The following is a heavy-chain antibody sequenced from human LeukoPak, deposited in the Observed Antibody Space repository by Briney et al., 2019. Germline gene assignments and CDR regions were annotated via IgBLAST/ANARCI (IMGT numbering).Heavy chain of an antibody. CDR3: AKGALAAAGSGFEY. CDR1: GFIFNSYA. D-gene: IGHD6-13*01. V-gene: IGHV3-23*01. J-gene: IGHJ4*02. Sequence: PGGSLRLSCAVSGFIFNSYAMSWVRQAPGKGLEWVSSISASGGSTYHADSVKGRFTISRDKSKNTVHLQMNSLRADDTDLYYCAKGALAAAGSGFEYWGQGTLVTVCS. CDR2: ISASGGST.